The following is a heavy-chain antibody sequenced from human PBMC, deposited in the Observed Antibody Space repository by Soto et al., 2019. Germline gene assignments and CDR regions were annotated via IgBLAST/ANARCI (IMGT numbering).Heavy chain of an antibody. CDR2: ISSNGGST. J-gene: IGHJ6*02. CDR1: GFTFSSYA. V-gene: IGHV3-64*04. CDR3: AKANYDFWSAPTGYGMDV. Sequence: PGGSLRLSCSASGFTFSSYAMHWVRQAPGKGLEYVSAISSNGGSTYYADSVKGRFTISRDNSKNTLYLQMNSLRAEDTAVYYCAKANYDFWSAPTGYGMDVWGQGTTVTVSS. D-gene: IGHD3-3*01.